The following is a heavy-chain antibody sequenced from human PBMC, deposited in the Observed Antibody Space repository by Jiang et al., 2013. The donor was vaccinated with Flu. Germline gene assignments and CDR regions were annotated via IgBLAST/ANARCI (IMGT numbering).Heavy chain of an antibody. CDR3: ARGGYCSGGSCYSKDGMDV. Sequence: QLVESGGGLVQPGGSLRLSCAASGFTFSSYWMHWVRQAPGKGLVWVSRINSDGSSTSYADSVKGRFTISRDNAKNTLYLQMNSLRAEDTAVYYCARGGYCSGGSCYSKDGMDVWGQGTTVTVSS. D-gene: IGHD2-15*01. J-gene: IGHJ6*02. CDR2: INSDGSST. CDR1: GFTFSSYW. V-gene: IGHV3-74*01.